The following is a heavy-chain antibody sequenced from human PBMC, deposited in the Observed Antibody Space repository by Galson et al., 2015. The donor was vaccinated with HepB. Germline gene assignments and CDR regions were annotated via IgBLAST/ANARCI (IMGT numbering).Heavy chain of an antibody. CDR1: GFTFSSYA. CDR3: VKDPRAGHFDY. J-gene: IGHJ4*02. CDR2: ISSNGGST. V-gene: IGHV3-64D*06. Sequence: SLRLSCAASGFTFSSYAMHWVRQAPGKGLEYVSAISSNGGSTYYADSVKGRFTISRDNSKNTLYLQMSSLRAEDTAVYYCVKDPRAGHFDYWGQGTLVTASS.